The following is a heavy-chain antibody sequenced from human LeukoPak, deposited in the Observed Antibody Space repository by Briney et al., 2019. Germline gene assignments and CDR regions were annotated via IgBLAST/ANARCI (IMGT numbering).Heavy chain of an antibody. D-gene: IGHD3-16*02. Sequence: GDSLRLSCAASKFTVSNNYLSWVRQAPGKGLEWVSVIYSDGSTYYADSVKGRFTISRDNSKNTLYLQMNSLRAEDTAVYYCARRLEPLGPFDYWGQGTLVTVSS. CDR2: IYSDGST. V-gene: IGHV3-66*02. CDR1: KFTVSNNY. CDR3: ARRLEPLGPFDY. J-gene: IGHJ4*02.